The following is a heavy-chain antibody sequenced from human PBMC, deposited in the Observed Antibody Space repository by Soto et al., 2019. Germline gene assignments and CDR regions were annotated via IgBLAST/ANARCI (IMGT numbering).Heavy chain of an antibody. D-gene: IGHD1-26*01. CDR3: ARDSWRWELSYWYFDY. CDR1: GFTFSSYW. Sequence: PGGSLRLSCAASGFTFSSYWMSWVRQAPGKGLEWVANIKQDGSEKYYVDSVKGRFTISRDNAKNSLYLQMNSLRAEDTAVYYCARDSWRWELSYWYFDYWGQGTLVTVSS. V-gene: IGHV3-7*03. J-gene: IGHJ4*02. CDR2: IKQDGSEK.